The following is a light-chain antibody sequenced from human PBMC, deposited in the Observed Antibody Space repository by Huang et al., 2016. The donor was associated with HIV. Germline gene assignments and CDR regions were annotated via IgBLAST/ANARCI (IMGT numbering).Light chain of an antibody. CDR1: QSLLHSNGYNY. CDR3: MQSLQTPRT. CDR2: LSS. J-gene: IGKJ5*01. Sequence: DIVMTQSPLSLPVTPGEPASISCRSSQSLLHSNGYNYLDWYLQKPGQSPQLLMYLSSNRASGVPDRFIGSGSVVDFTLKISRVEAEDAGVYYCMQSLQTPRTFGQGTRLEIK. V-gene: IGKV2-28*01.